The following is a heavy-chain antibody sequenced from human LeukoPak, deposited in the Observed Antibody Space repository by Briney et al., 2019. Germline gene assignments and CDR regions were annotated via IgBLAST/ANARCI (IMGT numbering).Heavy chain of an antibody. Sequence: ASVKVSCKASGYTFTDYYMHWVRQAPGHGLEWMGWINPNSGGTSYAQKFQGRVTMTRDTSISTAYMELSRLTSDDTAVYSCARGSGITMIVVVDDYYYYGMDVWGQGTTVTVS. CDR3: ARGSGITMIVVVDDYYYYGMDV. CDR2: INPNSGGT. V-gene: IGHV1-2*02. CDR1: GYTFTDYY. J-gene: IGHJ6*02. D-gene: IGHD3-22*01.